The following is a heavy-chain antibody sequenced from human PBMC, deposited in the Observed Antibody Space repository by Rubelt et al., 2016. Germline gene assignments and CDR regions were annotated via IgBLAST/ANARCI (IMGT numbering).Heavy chain of an antibody. V-gene: IGHV4-34*01. D-gene: IGHD1-26*01. CDR3: ARVPVGAPVFDY. Sequence: ISVDTSKNQFSLKLSSVTAADTAVYYCARVPVGAPVFDYWGQGTLVTVSS. J-gene: IGHJ4*02.